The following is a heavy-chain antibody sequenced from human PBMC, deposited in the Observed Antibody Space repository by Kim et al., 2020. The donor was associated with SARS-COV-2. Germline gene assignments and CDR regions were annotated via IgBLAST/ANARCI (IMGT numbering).Heavy chain of an antibody. J-gene: IGHJ5*02. Sequence: RVTISVDTSKNQFSLKLSSVTAADTAVYYCARRGYCSSTSCLKLYNWFDPWGQGTLVTVSS. D-gene: IGHD2-2*01. CDR3: ARRGYCSSTSCLKLYNWFDP. V-gene: IGHV4-34*01.